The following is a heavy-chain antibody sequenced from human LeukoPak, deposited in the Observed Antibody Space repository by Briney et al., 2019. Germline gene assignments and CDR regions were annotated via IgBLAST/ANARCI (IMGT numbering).Heavy chain of an antibody. J-gene: IGHJ4*02. CDR2: IYYSGST. CDR1: VGSISSDF. D-gene: IGHD3-16*01. CDR3: ARGDYFDY. Sequence: SETLSLTCTVSVGSISSDFWSWIRQPPGKGLEWIGHIYYSGSTNYNPSLKSRVTISLDTSKNHFSLKLSSATAADTAVYYCARGDYFDYWGQGTLVTVSS. V-gene: IGHV4-59*08.